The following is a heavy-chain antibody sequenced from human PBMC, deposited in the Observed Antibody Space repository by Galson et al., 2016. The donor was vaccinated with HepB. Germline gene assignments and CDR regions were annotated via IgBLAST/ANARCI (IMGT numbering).Heavy chain of an antibody. J-gene: IGHJ4*02. D-gene: IGHD5-18*01. Sequence: SLRLSCAASGFTFSSYAMTWVRQAPGKGLEWVSAISGSGDSTYYADSVKGRFTISRDNSKNTLYLQMNNLRAEDTAVYYCANNIPRIQLFLGFDYWGQGTLVTVSS. V-gene: IGHV3-23*01. CDR1: GFTFSSYA. CDR2: ISGSGDST. CDR3: ANNIPRIQLFLGFDY.